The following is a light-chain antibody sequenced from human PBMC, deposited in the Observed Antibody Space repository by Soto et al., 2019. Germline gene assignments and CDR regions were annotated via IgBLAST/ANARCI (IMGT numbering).Light chain of an antibody. Sequence: QSALTQPASVSGSPGQSITISCTGTSSDVGRYNYVSWYQQHPGKVPKLIIYEVTNRPSGVSNRFSGSKSGNTASLTTSGLQAVDEADYYCSSYTSSSTLVFGGGTK. CDR2: EVT. CDR1: SSDVGRYNY. CDR3: SSYTSSSTLV. J-gene: IGLJ3*02. V-gene: IGLV2-14*01.